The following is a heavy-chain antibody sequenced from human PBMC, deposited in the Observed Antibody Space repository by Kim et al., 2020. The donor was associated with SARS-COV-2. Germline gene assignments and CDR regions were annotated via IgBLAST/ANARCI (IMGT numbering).Heavy chain of an antibody. Sequence: GESLKISCKCSGYRFTSYWISWVRQMPGNGLEWMGRIDPSDSYTNYSPSFQGHVTISVDKSISTAYLQWSSLKASDTAMYYCARRGPAAGYYYYGMDVWGQGTTVTVSS. D-gene: IGHD6-13*01. CDR2: IDPSDSYT. CDR3: ARRGPAAGYYYYGMDV. CDR1: GYRFTSYW. V-gene: IGHV5-10-1*01. J-gene: IGHJ6*02.